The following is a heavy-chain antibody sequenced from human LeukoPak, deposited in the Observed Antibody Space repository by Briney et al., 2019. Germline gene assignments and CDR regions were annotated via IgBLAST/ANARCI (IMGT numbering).Heavy chain of an antibody. Sequence: QAGGSLRLSCAASGFTFSSYSMNWVRQAPGKGLEWVSCISSSSSYIYYADSVKGRFTISRDNAKNSLYLQMNILRAEDTAMYYCARIQSAYSYGYDPFDYWGQGTLVTVSS. J-gene: IGHJ4*02. V-gene: IGHV3-21*01. CDR2: ISSSSSYI. CDR3: ARIQSAYSYGYDPFDY. CDR1: GFTFSSYS. D-gene: IGHD5-18*01.